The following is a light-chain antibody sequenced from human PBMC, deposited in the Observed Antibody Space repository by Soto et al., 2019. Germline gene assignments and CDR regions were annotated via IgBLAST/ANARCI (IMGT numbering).Light chain of an antibody. CDR1: QSISSW. CDR3: QQYNSYWT. CDR2: DAS. Sequence: DIQMTQSPSTLSASVGDRVTITCRASQSISSWLAWYQQKPGKAPKLLIYDASSLESGVPSRFSGSGSGTESTLTISSLQPDDFANYYCQQYNSYWTFGQGTKVDLK. V-gene: IGKV1-5*01. J-gene: IGKJ1*01.